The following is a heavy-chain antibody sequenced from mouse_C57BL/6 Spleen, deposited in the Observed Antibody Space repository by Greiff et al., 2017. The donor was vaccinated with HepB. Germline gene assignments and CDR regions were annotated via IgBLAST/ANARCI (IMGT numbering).Heavy chain of an antibody. V-gene: IGHV1-7*01. Sequence: VQLQQSGAELAKPGASVKLSCKASGYTFTSYWMHWVKQRPGQGLEWIGYINPSSGYTKYNQKCKDKATLTADKSSSTAYMQLSSLTYEDSEFYDCEIPPQLLYAMDYWGQGTSVTVSS. CDR3: EIPPQLLYAMDY. J-gene: IGHJ4*01. D-gene: IGHD2-1*01. CDR2: INPSSGYT. CDR1: GYTFTSYW.